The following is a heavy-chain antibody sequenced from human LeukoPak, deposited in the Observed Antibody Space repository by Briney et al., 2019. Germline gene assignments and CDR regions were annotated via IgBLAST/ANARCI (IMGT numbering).Heavy chain of an antibody. CDR1: GFTFSSYA. J-gene: IGHJ4*02. CDR3: AKVLVGTTCFEY. D-gene: IGHD1-7*01. V-gene: IGHV3-23*01. Sequence: PGGSLRLSCAASGFTFSSYAMSWVRQAPGKGLEWVSAISGSGGSTYYADSVEGRFTMSRDNSKNTLYLQMNSLRAEDTAVYYCAKVLVGTTCFEYWGQGTLVTVSS. CDR2: ISGSGGST.